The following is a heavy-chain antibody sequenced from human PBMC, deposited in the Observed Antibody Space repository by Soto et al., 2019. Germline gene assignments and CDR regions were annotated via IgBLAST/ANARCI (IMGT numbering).Heavy chain of an antibody. V-gene: IGHV3-21*01. J-gene: IGHJ5*02. Sequence: GGSLRLSCTASGLSFSSDSMNWVRQAPGKGLEWVSSISGSSSYIYYADSVKGRFTISRDNAKNSLYLQINSLRAEDTAVYYCARDWSRLLKSCGQGTLVTVSS. CDR3: ARDWSRLLKS. CDR1: GLSFSSDS. D-gene: IGHD2-21*02. CDR2: ISGSSSYI.